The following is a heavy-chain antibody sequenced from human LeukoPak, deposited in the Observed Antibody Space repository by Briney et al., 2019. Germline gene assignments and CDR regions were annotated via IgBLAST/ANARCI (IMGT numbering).Heavy chain of an antibody. CDR2: ISSSSSTI. Sequence: GGSLRLSCAASGFTFSSYEMNWVRQAPGKGLEWVSYISSSSSTIYYADSVKGRFTISRDNAKNSLYLQMNSLRAEDTAVYYCARDNEGIAVGKFDYWGQGTLVTVSS. J-gene: IGHJ4*02. V-gene: IGHV3-48*01. CDR3: ARDNEGIAVGKFDY. CDR1: GFTFSSYE. D-gene: IGHD6-19*01.